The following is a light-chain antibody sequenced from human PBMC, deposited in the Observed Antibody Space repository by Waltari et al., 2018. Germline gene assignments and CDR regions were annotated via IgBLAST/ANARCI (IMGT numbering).Light chain of an antibody. CDR3: QQYSATPPT. CDR1: QSAISSFNNKNY. V-gene: IGKV4-1*01. CDR2: WAS. J-gene: IGKJ1*01. Sequence: DIVMTQSPDSLAVSLGERATINCKPSQSAISSFNNKNYLTWFQQKAGEPPKLLIYWASTRESGVPDRFSGSGSGTDFTLTISGLQAEDVAVYYCQQYSATPPTFGQGTKVEIK.